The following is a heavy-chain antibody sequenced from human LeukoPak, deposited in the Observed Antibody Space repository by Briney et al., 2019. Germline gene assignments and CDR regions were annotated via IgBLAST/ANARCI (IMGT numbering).Heavy chain of an antibody. CDR1: GGSISSGSISSYY. V-gene: IGHV4-61*01. Sequence: SETLSLTCTVSGGSISSGSISSYYWSWIRQPPGKGLEWILYIYYSGSTYYNPSLKSRVTISVEPSKNQLSLKLSSVTAADTAVYYCARVGDYYDTTQYDFDIWGQGTMVTVSS. D-gene: IGHD3-22*01. J-gene: IGHJ3*02. CDR3: ARVGDYYDTTQYDFDI. CDR2: IYYSGST.